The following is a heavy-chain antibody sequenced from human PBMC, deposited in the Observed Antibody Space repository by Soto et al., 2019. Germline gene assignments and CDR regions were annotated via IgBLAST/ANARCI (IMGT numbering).Heavy chain of an antibody. D-gene: IGHD2-2*02. CDR2: IYPGDSDT. CDR1: GYSFTSYW. J-gene: IGHJ6*02. V-gene: IGHV5-51*01. CDR3: ARRRREYRPTYGMDV. Sequence: GESLKISCKGSGYSFTSYWIGWVRQMPGKGLEWMGIIYPGDSDTRYSPSFQGQVTISADKSISTAYLQWSSLKASDTAMYYCARRRREYRPTYGMDVWGQGTTVTVSS.